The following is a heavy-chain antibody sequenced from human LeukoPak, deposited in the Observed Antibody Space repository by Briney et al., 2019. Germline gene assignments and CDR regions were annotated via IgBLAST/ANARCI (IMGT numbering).Heavy chain of an antibody. J-gene: IGHJ3*02. CDR2: MNPNSGNT. CDR1: GYTFTSYD. V-gene: IGHV1-8*03. Sequence: ASVKVSCKASGYTFTSYDINWVRQATGQGLEWMGWMNPNSGNTGYAQKFQGRVTITRNTSISTAYMELSSLRSEDTAVYFCARDSNPNDRQVFYDAFDIWGQGTMVTVSS. CDR3: ARDSNPNDRQVFYDAFDI. D-gene: IGHD3-22*01.